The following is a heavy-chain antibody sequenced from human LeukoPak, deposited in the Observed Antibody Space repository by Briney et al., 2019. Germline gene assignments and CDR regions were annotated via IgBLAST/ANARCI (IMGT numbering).Heavy chain of an antibody. Sequence: TSETLSLTCTVSGGSISSYYWSWIRQPAGKGLEWIGRIYTSGSTNYNPSLKSRVTMSVDTSKNQFSLKLSSVPAADTAVYYCARGRVYCSSTSCYSYYFDYWGQGTLVTVSS. CDR3: ARGRVYCSSTSCYSYYFDY. D-gene: IGHD2-2*02. V-gene: IGHV4-4*07. J-gene: IGHJ4*02. CDR1: GGSISSYY. CDR2: IYTSGST.